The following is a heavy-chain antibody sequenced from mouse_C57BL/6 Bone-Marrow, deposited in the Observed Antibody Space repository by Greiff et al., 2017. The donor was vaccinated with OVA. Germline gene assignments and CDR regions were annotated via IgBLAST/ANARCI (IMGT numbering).Heavy chain of an antibody. V-gene: IGHV5-4*01. CDR3: ARDGWDGY. J-gene: IGHJ2*01. Sequence: EVKLQESGGGLVKPGGSLKLSCAASGFTFSSYAMSWVRQTPEKRLEWVATISDGGSYTYYPDNVKGRFTISRDNAKNNLYLQMSHLKSEDTAMYYCARDGWDGYWGQGTTLTVSS. D-gene: IGHD4-1*01. CDR2: ISDGGSYT. CDR1: GFTFSSYA.